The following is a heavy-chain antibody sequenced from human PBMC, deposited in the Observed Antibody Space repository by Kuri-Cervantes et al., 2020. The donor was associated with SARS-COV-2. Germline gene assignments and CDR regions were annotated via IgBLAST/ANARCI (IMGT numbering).Heavy chain of an antibody. CDR3: AKAVDPGDSGTPQDFDY. CDR2: ISSSGTTT. V-gene: IGHV3-11*04. J-gene: IGHJ4*02. Sequence: GESLKISCAASGFTFSDYYMHWIRQAPGKGLEWVSYISSSGTTTYYADSVKGRFTISRDNAKKSLYVQMNSLRAVDTAVYYCAKAVDPGDSGTPQDFDYWGQGTLVTVSS. CDR1: GFTFSDYY. D-gene: IGHD3-10*01.